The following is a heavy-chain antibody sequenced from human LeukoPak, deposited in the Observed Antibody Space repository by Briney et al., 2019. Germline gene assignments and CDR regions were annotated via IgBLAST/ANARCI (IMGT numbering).Heavy chain of an antibody. D-gene: IGHD3-10*01. J-gene: IGHJ4*02. CDR3: ARDGEYYGSGSIFRFDY. Sequence: ASVTVSCKTSGYTFTGYYMHWVRQDHGQGLELMGWINPGSGGTNYAQKFQGRVTMTSDTSISTAYMEMSSLRSDATAVYYCARDGEYYGSGSIFRFDYWGQGTLVTVSS. CDR1: GYTFTGYY. V-gene: IGHV1-2*02. CDR2: INPGSGGT.